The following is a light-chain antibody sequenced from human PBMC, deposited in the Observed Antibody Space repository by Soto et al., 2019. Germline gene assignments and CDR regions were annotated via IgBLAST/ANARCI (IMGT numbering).Light chain of an antibody. CDR3: SSYTTRSTVV. Sequence: QSALTQPASVSGSPGQSITISCTGTSSDVGGYHYESWYQQHPGKAPKLMIYDINNRPPGVSNRFSGSKSGYTTSLTIAGLHEEEDAHYYCSSYTTRSTVVFGRGTKLTVL. J-gene: IGLJ2*01. CDR1: SSDVGGYHY. CDR2: DIN. V-gene: IGLV2-14*03.